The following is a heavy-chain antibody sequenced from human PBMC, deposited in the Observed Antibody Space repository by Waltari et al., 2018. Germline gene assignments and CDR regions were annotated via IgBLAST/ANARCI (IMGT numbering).Heavy chain of an antibody. Sequence: QVQLVESGGGVVQPGRSLRLSCAAFGFTFRNYGMHWVRQAPGKGLEWVAVIWYDGSQKYYVDSVKGRFTISRDDPKNTMSLQMNSLRVEDTAIYYCARDGHYSDSEPDLDLWGQGTLVTVSS. CDR2: IWYDGSQK. CDR1: GFTFRNYG. D-gene: IGHD4-17*01. V-gene: IGHV3-33*01. CDR3: ARDGHYSDSEPDLDL. J-gene: IGHJ5*02.